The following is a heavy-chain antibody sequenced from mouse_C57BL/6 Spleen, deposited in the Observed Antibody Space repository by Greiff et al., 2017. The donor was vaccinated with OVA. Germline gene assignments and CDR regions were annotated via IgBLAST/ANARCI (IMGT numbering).Heavy chain of an antibody. CDR2: IDPSDSYT. V-gene: IGHV1-69*01. Sequence: QVQLQQPGAELVMPGASVKLSCKASGYTFTSYWMHWVKQRPGQGLEWIGEIDPSDSYTNYNQKFKGKSTLTVDKSSSTAYMQLSSLTSEDSAVYYCAMGHYGFAYWGQGTLVTVSA. J-gene: IGHJ3*01. CDR3: AMGHYGFAY. D-gene: IGHD1-1*01. CDR1: GYTFTSYW.